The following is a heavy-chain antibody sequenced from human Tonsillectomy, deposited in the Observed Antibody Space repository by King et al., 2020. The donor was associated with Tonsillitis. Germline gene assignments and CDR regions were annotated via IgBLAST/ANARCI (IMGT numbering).Heavy chain of an antibody. CDR3: TRGDDCSGGSCHYYGMDV. CDR1: GFTLSNYD. V-gene: IGHV3-33*05. CDR2: ISYNGGKK. J-gene: IGHJ6*02. Sequence: VQLVESGGGVVRPGRSRRFSCAASGFTLSNYDMNWVRQAPGKGLEWGAVISYNGGKKNYAKSVKGRFTISRDNSKNTLFLQMNSLRVEDTAVYYCTRGDDCSGGSCHYYGMDVWGQGTTVTVSS. D-gene: IGHD2-15*01.